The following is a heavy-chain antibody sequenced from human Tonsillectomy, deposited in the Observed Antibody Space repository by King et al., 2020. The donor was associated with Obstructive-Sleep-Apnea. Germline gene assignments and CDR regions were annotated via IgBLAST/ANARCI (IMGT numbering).Heavy chain of an antibody. CDR3: ARVGGYSGYIDAFEI. Sequence: VQLVESGGGLVQPGGSLRLSCAASGFTVSSSYMSWVRQAPGKGLEWVSVIYSGGSTYYADSVKGRFTISRHNSKNTLYFQMNSLRAEDTAVYYCARVGGYSGYIDAFEIWGQGTMVTVSS. CDR1: GFTVSSSY. D-gene: IGHD5-12*01. V-gene: IGHV3-53*04. J-gene: IGHJ3*02. CDR2: IYSGGST.